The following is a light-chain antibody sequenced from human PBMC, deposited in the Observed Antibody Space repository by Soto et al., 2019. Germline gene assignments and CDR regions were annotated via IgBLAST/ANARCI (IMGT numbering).Light chain of an antibody. V-gene: IGLV3-21*02. J-gene: IGLJ1*01. CDR1: NIGSES. CDR2: DDS. CDR3: HVWYSSTDLYV. Sequence: ELTQPPSVSVTPGQTARITCGGNNIGSESVHWYQQRPGQAPVLVVYDDSDRPSGIPARFSGSNSANTATLTISRVEAGDEVDYYCHVWYSSTDLYVFRSGPKVTLL.